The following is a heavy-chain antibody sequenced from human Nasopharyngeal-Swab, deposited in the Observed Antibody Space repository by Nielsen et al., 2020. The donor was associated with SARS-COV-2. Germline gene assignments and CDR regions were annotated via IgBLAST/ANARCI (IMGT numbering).Heavy chain of an antibody. D-gene: IGHD6-13*01. CDR1: GFTFTGYG. V-gene: IGHV3-33*06. CDR3: AKSGIAAAGIFDY. J-gene: IGHJ4*02. Sequence: GESLKISCAASGFTFTGYGMHWVRQAPGKGLEWVAVIWYDGSNKYYADSVKGRFTISRDNSKNTLYLQMNSLRAEDMAVYYCAKSGIAAAGIFDYWGQGTLVTVSS. CDR2: IWYDGSNK.